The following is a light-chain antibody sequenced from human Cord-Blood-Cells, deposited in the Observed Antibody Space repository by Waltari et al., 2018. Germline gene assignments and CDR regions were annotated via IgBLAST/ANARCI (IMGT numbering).Light chain of an antibody. V-gene: IGLV1-40*01. CDR2: GNS. J-gene: IGLJ1*01. Sequence: QSVLTQPPSVSGAPGQRVTISCTGSSSNSGAGYDVPRYQQLPGTAPKLLIYGNSNRPSGVPDRFSGSKSGTSASLAITGLQAEDEADYYCQSYDSSLSGYVFGTGTKVTVL. CDR3: QSYDSSLSGYV. CDR1: SSNSGAGYD.